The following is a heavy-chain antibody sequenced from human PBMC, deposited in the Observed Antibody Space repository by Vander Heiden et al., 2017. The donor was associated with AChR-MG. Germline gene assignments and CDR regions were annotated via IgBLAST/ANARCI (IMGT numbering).Heavy chain of an antibody. CDR2: IYYSGST. J-gene: IGHJ4*02. CDR1: GGSISSSSYY. V-gene: IGHV4-39*01. CDR3: ARRVPYGDFDY. D-gene: IGHD3-10*01. Sequence: QLQLQESGPGLVKPPEPLSLTCTVSGGSISSSSYYWGWIRQPPGKGLEWIGSIYYSGSTYYNPSLKSRVTISVDTSKNQFSLKLSSVTAADTAVYYCARRVPYGDFDYWGQGTLVTVSS.